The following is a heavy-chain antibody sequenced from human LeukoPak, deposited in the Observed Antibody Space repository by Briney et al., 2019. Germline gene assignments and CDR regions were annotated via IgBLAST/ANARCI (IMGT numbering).Heavy chain of an antibody. CDR3: ARGGWFGEFTSLRFDP. J-gene: IGHJ5*02. D-gene: IGHD3-10*01. CDR1: GGSISSYY. CDR2: IYYSGST. Sequence: SETLSLTCTVSGGSISSYYRSWIRQPPGKGLEWIGYIYYSGSTNYNPSLKSRVTISVDTSKNQFSLKLSSVTAADTAVYYCARGGWFGEFTSLRFDPWGQGTLVTVSS. V-gene: IGHV4-59*01.